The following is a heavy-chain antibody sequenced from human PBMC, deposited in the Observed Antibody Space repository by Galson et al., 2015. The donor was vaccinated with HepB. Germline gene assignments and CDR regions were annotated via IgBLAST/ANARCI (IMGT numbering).Heavy chain of an antibody. CDR3: ARDPDVVENWFDP. D-gene: IGHD2-15*01. V-gene: IGHV3-21*01. Sequence: SLRLSCAASGFTFSSYSMNWVRQAPGKGLEWVSSISSSSSYIYYADSVKGRFTISRDNAKNSLYLQMNSLRAEDTAVYYCARDPDVVENWFDPWGQGTLVTVSS. CDR2: ISSSSSYI. CDR1: GFTFSSYS. J-gene: IGHJ5*02.